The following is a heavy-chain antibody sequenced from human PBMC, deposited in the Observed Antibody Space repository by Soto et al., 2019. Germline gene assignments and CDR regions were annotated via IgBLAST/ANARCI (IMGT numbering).Heavy chain of an antibody. CDR1: GFTFSNYA. CDR2: ISNSGDRI. CDR3: MKDGGTNE. V-gene: IGHV3-23*01. J-gene: IGHJ4*02. D-gene: IGHD2-8*01. Sequence: GGSLRLSCAASGFTFSNYAMTWVRQAPGKGLEWVSSISNSGDRIFYADSVKGRFTISRDNAESTLYLQINSLRAEDTARFYCMKDGGTNEWGQGTLVTVSS.